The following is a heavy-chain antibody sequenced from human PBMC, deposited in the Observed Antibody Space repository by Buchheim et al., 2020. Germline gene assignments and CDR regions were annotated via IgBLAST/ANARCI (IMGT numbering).Heavy chain of an antibody. Sequence: EVQLVESGGGLVQPGGSLRLSCAASGFTFSSYWMSWVRQAPRKGLEWVANIKQDGSEKYYVDSVKGRFTISRDNAKNSLYLQMNSLRAEDTAVYYCARVFSSSWYYYYYGMDVWGQGTT. D-gene: IGHD6-13*01. CDR2: IKQDGSEK. CDR3: ARVFSSSWYYYYYGMDV. V-gene: IGHV3-7*01. CDR1: GFTFSSYW. J-gene: IGHJ6*02.